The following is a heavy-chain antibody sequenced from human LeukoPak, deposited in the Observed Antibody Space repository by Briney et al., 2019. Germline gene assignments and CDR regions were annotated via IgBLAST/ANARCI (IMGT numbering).Heavy chain of an antibody. V-gene: IGHV3-66*01. CDR3: ARDAAGRAFDI. J-gene: IGHJ3*02. Sequence: GGSLRLSCAASGFTVSSNYMSWVRQAPGKGLDWDSVIYRGGSTYYADSVKGRFTITRDTSKSALYLQMNSLRAEDTAVYYCARDAAGRAFDIWGQGTMVTVSS. CDR1: GFTVSSNY. D-gene: IGHD6-13*01. CDR2: IYRGGST.